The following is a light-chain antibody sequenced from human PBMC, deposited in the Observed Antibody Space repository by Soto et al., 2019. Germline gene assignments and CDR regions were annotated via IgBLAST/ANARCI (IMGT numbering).Light chain of an antibody. CDR1: SSDVGGYNF. CDR3: SSKRSSSPV. CDR2: EVS. Sequence: QSALTQPASVSGSPGQSITISCTGTSSDVGGYNFVSWYQQHPGNAPKLRIYEVSNRPSGVSHRFSGSKSGNTASLTISGLQAEGEADYYCSSKRSSSPVFGTGTKLTVL. V-gene: IGLV2-14*01. J-gene: IGLJ1*01.